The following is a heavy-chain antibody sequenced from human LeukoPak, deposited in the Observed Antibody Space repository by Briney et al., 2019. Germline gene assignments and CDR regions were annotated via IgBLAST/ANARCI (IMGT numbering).Heavy chain of an antibody. V-gene: IGHV4-4*02. CDR2: IYHSGST. CDR1: GGSINSNNW. D-gene: IGHD2-15*01. Sequence: SETLSLTCAVSGGSINSNNWWTWVRQPPGKGLEWIGEIYHSGSTNYNPPPKSRVTISVDKSKNQFSLKLSSVTAADTAVYYCARHSNYFDYWGQGTLITVSS. CDR3: ARHSNYFDY. J-gene: IGHJ4*02.